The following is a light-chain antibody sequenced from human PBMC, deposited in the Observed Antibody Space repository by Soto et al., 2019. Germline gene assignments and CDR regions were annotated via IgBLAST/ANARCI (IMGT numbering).Light chain of an antibody. CDR3: QSYDDSLSVHYV. CDR2: GNT. Sequence: QSVLTQPPSVSGAPGQRVTISCTGSSSNIGSTYDVQWYQQLPGTAPKLLIHGNTDRPSGVPDRFSGSKSGTSASLAITGHQADDEADSYCQSYDDSLSVHYVFGTGTKLTVL. V-gene: IGLV1-40*01. J-gene: IGLJ1*01. CDR1: SSNIGSTYD.